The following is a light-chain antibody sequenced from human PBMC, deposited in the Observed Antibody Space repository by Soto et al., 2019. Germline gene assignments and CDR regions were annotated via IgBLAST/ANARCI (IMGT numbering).Light chain of an antibody. CDR1: QSVSSY. CDR2: DTS. J-gene: IGKJ1*01. Sequence: EIVLTQSPATLSLSSGERATLSCRASQSVSSYLAWYQQKPGQAPRLLIYDTSSRATGIPARFSGSGSGTDLTLTISSLEPEAFAVYYCQQRSHWPVTFGQGTKV. V-gene: IGKV3-11*01. CDR3: QQRSHWPVT.